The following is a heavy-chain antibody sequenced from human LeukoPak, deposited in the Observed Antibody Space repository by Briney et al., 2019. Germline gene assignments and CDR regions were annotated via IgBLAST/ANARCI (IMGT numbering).Heavy chain of an antibody. J-gene: IGHJ5*02. D-gene: IGHD3-10*01. CDR3: ARGDGDRDWFDP. CDR1: GYTLTRHY. CDR2: INPNSGDT. Sequence: ASVKVSCKASGYTLTRHYIHWVRQAPGQGREGMGWINPNSGDTNYVQKFQGRVTMTRDTSISTAYMELSRLRSDDTAVYFCARGDGDRDWFDPWGQGTLVIVSS. V-gene: IGHV1-2*02.